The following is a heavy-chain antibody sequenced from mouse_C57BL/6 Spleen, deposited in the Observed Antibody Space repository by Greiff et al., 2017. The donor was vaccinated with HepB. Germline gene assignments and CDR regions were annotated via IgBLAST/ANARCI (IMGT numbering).Heavy chain of an antibody. D-gene: IGHD1-1*01. CDR1: GFTFSSYA. CDR2: ISDGGSYT. J-gene: IGHJ2*01. V-gene: IGHV5-4*01. CDR3: ARETITTVVDY. Sequence: EVKLMESGGGLVKPGGSLKLSCAASGFTFSSYAMSWVRQTPEKRLEWVATISDGGSYTYYPDNVKGRFTISRDNAKNNLYLQMSHLKSEDTAMYYCARETITTVVDYWGQGTTLTVSS.